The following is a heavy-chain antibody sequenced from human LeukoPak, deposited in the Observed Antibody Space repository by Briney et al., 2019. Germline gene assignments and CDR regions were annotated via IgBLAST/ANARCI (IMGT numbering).Heavy chain of an antibody. CDR3: ARAGNTLNF. Sequence: SQTLSLTCSVSGAPISSGGYSWNWIRQSPGKGLEWIGYMYQSGSAYYNPSLKSRVTISPDRSKNHFSLKLSSVTAADTAVYYCARAGNTLNFWGQGTLVTVSS. D-gene: IGHD2-15*01. CDR1: GAPISSGGYS. J-gene: IGHJ4*02. V-gene: IGHV4-30-2*06. CDR2: MYQSGSA.